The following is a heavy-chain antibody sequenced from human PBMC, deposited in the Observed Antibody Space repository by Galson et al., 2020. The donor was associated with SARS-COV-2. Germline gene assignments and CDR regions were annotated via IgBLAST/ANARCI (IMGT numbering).Heavy chain of an antibody. V-gene: IGHV3-7*01. D-gene: IGHD1-26*01. CDR1: KFTLSNYW. CDR2: IKKDGSEK. J-gene: IGHJ6*02. Sequence: GGSLRLSCVASKFTLSNYWMSWVRQAPGKGLEWVANIKKDGSEKYYVESMKGRFIISRDNAKNSLYLQMNSLRVEDTAVYYCARDQWEQLRGYYHYYYGMDVWGRGTKVTVSS. CDR3: ARDQWEQLRGYYHYYYGMDV.